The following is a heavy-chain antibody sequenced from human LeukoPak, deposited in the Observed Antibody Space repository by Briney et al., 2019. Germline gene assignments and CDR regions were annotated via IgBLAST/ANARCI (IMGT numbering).Heavy chain of an antibody. CDR2: INHSGST. D-gene: IGHD3-22*01. Sequence: PCETLSLTCAVYGGSFSGYYWSWIRQPPGKGLEWIGEINHSGSTDYNPSLKSRVTMSVDTSKNQFSLKLSSVTAADTAVYYCARYYYDSSGLDYWGQGPLVPVSS. CDR3: ARYYYDSSGLDY. CDR1: GGSFSGYY. V-gene: IGHV4-34*01. J-gene: IGHJ4*02.